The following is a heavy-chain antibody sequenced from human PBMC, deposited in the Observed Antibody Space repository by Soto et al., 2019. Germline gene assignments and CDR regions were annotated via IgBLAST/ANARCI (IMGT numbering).Heavy chain of an antibody. J-gene: IGHJ4*02. V-gene: IGHV3-30*18. CDR2: ISYDGSNK. CDR1: GFTFSSYG. CDR3: AKEPTVVTTGGFDY. D-gene: IGHD4-17*01. Sequence: GGSLRLSCAASGFTFSSYGMHWVRQAPGKGLEWVAVISYDGSNKYYADSVKGRFTISRDNSKNTLYLQMNSLRAEDTAVYYCAKEPTVVTTGGFDYWGQGTLVTVSS.